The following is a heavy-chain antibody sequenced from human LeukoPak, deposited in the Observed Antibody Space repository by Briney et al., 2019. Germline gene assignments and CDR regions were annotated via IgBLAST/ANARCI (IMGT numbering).Heavy chain of an antibody. CDR3: ATSIVEPTTDAFVI. CDR2: FDPEDGET. CDR1: GYTLTELS. V-gene: IGHV1-24*01. Sequence: ASVKVSCKVSGYTLTELSMHWVRQAPGKGLEWMGGFDPEDGETIYAQKFQGRVTMNEDTSTDTAYMELSSLRSEDTAVYYCATSIVEPTTDAFVIWGQGTMVTVSS. D-gene: IGHD1-26*01. J-gene: IGHJ3*02.